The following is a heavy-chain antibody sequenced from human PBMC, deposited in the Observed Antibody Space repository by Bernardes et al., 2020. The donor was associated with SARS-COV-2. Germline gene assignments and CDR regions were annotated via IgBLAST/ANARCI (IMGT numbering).Heavy chain of an antibody. V-gene: IGHV1-24*01. CDR2: FDPEDGET. D-gene: IGHD3-3*01. J-gene: IGHJ6*02. CDR1: GYTLTELS. Sequence: ASVKVSCKVSGYTLTELSMHWVRQAPGKGLEWMGGFDPEDGETIYAQKFQGRVTMTEDTSTDTAYMELSSLRSEDTAVYYCALLEWADYYYGMDVWGQGTTVTVSS. CDR3: ALLEWADYYYGMDV.